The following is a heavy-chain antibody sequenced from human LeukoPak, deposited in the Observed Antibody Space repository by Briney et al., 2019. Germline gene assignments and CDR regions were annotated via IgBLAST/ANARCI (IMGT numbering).Heavy chain of an antibody. CDR2: ITSGSSTK. J-gene: IGHJ4*02. D-gene: IGHD6-13*01. Sequence: GGSLTLSCAASGFTFSTSRMNWVRQAPGKGLEWVSYITSGSSTKYYADSVKGRFTISRDNAKNSLYLQMNSLRDEDTAVYYCARSWTAAAGRIDHWGQGTLVTVSS. CDR3: ARSWTAAAGRIDH. CDR1: GFTFSTSR. V-gene: IGHV3-48*02.